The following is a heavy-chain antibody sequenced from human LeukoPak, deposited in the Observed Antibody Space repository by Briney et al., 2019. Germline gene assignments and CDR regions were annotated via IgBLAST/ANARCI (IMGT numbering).Heavy chain of an antibody. CDR3: ARDRGFYYYYYMDV. D-gene: IGHD3-10*01. CDR2: IYYSGST. V-gene: IGHV4-39*02. J-gene: IGHJ6*03. Sequence: PSETLSLTCTVSGGSISSSSYYWGWIRQPPGKGLEWIGSIYYSGSTYYNPSLKSRVTISVDTSKNQFSLQLSSVTAADTAVYYCARDRGFYYYYYMDVWGKGTTVTISS. CDR1: GGSISSSSYY.